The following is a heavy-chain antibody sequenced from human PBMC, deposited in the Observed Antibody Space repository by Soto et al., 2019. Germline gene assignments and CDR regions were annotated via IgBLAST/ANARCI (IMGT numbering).Heavy chain of an antibody. J-gene: IGHJ4*02. V-gene: IGHV4-30-2*01. CDR1: GGPIDTSGYS. D-gene: IGHD6-6*01. CDR2: IYHSGRT. Sequence: SETLSLTCDLSGGPIDTSGYSWNWLRQPPGKGLEWIGYIYHSGRTIYNPSLKSRLTMSLDRSKNQFSLKVTSVTAADTPVYYCGSGPNIKLPFFEYWGQGNLVAVSS. CDR3: GSGPNIKLPFFEY.